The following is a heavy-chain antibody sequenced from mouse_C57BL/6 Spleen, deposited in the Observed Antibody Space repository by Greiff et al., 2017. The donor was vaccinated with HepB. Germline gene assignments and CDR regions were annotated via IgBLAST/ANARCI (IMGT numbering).Heavy chain of an antibody. D-gene: IGHD2-1*01. J-gene: IGHJ2*01. CDR2: IDPETGGT. CDR1: GYTFTDYE. V-gene: IGHV1-15*01. CDR3: TRTPYGNEDY. Sequence: VQLQQSGAELVRPGASVTLSCKASGYTFTDYEMHWVKQTPVHGLEWIGAIDPETGGTAYNQKFKGKAILTADKSSSTAYMELRSLTSEDSAVYYCTRTPYGNEDYWGQGTTLTVSS.